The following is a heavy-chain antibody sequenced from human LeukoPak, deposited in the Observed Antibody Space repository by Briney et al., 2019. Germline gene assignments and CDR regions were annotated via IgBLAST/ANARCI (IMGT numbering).Heavy chain of an antibody. V-gene: IGHV3-74*01. CDR2: INSDGSST. D-gene: IGHD3-10*01. J-gene: IGHJ4*02. Sequence: GGSLRLSCAASGFTFSSYWMHWVRQAPGKGLVWVSRINSDGSSTSYADSVKGRFTISRDNAKNTLYLQMNSLRAEDTAVYYCAKEIWFGFLYLDYWGQGTLVTVSS. CDR1: GFTFSSYW. CDR3: AKEIWFGFLYLDY.